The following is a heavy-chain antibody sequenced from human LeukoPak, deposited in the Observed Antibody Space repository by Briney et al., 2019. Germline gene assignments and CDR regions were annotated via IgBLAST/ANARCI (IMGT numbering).Heavy chain of an antibody. CDR2: IIPIFGTA. V-gene: IGHV1-69*13. CDR3: ARAAELLWFGELAGHDAFDI. J-gene: IGHJ3*02. CDR1: GGTFSSYA. D-gene: IGHD3-10*01. Sequence: GASVKVSCKASGGTFSSYAISWVRQAPGQGLEWMGGIIPIFGTANYAQKFQGRVTITADESTSTAYMELSSLRSEATAVYYCARAAELLWFGELAGHDAFDIWGQGTVVTVSS.